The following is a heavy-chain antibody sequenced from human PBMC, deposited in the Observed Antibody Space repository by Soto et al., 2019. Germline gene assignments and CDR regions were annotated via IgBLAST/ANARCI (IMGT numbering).Heavy chain of an antibody. CDR1: GFSLSTIGVG. CDR3: AHGAIYTSNGFYFDY. CDR2: IYWNDVK. J-gene: IGHJ4*02. V-gene: IGHV2-5*01. Sequence: SGPTLVNPTHTLTLTCTFSGFSLSTIGVGVGWIRQPPGKALEWLALIYWNDVKRYSPSLKSRLTITKDASKNQVVLTMTNMEPVDAETSYCAHGAIYTSNGFYFDYWGQGTLVTVSS. D-gene: IGHD6-13*01.